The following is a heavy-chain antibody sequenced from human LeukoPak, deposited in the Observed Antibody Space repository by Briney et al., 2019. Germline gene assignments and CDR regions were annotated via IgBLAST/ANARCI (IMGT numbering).Heavy chain of an antibody. CDR1: GGSISSGGYY. Sequence: SETLSLTCTVSGGSISSGGYYWSWIRQHPGKGLEWIGYIYYSGSTYYNPSLKSRVTISVDTSKNQFSLKLSSVTAADTAVYYCARDRHGDLDYWGQGTLVTVSS. CDR3: ARDRHGDLDY. J-gene: IGHJ4*02. CDR2: IYYSGST. D-gene: IGHD3-10*01. V-gene: IGHV4-31*03.